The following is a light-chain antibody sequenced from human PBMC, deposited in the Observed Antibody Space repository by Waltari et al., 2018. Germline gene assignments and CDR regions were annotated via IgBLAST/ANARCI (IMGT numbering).Light chain of an antibody. CDR1: QSISSY. V-gene: IGKV3-15*01. Sequence: SCRASQSISSYLAWYQQKPGQAPRLLIHDASTRATSIPARFGGSGSGTEFTLTISSLQSEYFAVYYCQQYDKWPLTFGGGTEVEIK. J-gene: IGKJ4*01. CDR3: QQYDKWPLT. CDR2: DAS.